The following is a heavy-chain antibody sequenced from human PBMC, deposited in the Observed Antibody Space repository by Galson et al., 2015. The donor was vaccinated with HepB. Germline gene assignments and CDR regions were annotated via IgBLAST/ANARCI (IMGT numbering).Heavy chain of an antibody. D-gene: IGHD4-23*01. CDR2: ISSSSSYI. CDR3: ARDLHGGGAFDI. Sequence: SLRLSCAASGFTFSSYSMNWVRQAPGKGLEWVSSISSSSSYIYYADSVKGRFTISRDNAKNSLYLQMNSLGAEDTAVYYCARDLHGGGAFDIWGQGTMVTVSS. J-gene: IGHJ3*02. CDR1: GFTFSSYS. V-gene: IGHV3-21*01.